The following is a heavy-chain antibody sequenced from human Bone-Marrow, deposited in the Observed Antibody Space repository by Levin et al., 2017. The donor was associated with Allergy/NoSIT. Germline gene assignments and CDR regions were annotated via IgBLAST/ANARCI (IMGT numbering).Heavy chain of an antibody. J-gene: IGHJ4*02. D-gene: IGHD2-15*01. CDR1: GFTFSTYA. V-gene: IGHV3-23*01. Sequence: SGGSLRLSCAASGFTFSTYAMTWVRQTPGKGLEYVSVITNSGDNAVYADSVKGRFTMSRDNSRNTLYLQMDSLRAEDTALYYCAKATRQYCTGSTCYPLDHWGQGTLVTVSS. CDR2: ITNSGDNA. CDR3: AKATRQYCTGSTCYPLDH.